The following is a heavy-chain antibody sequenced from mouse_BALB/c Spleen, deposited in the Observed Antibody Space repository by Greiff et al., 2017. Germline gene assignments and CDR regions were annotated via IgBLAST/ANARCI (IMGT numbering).Heavy chain of an antibody. D-gene: IGHD2-14*01. CDR1: GFTFSSYG. V-gene: IGHV5-6*02. CDR3: ARHPNRYDDFYWYFDV. J-gene: IGHJ1*01. CDR2: ISSGGSYT. Sequence: DVMLVESGGDLVKPGGSLKLSCAASGFTFSSYGMSWVRQTPDKRLEWVATISSGGSYTYYPDSVKGRFTISRDNAKNTLYLQMSSLKSEDTAMYYCARHPNRYDDFYWYFDVWGAGTTVTVSS.